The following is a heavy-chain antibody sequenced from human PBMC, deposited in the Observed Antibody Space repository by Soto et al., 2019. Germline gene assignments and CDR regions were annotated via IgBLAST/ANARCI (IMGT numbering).Heavy chain of an antibody. CDR2: IYYTGST. V-gene: IGHV4-61*01. CDR3: ARDQYDFRSGSYYYALEI. D-gene: IGHD3-3*01. J-gene: IGHJ6*02. CDR1: GGSVSSESNY. Sequence: PSETLSLTCTVSGGSVSSESNYWSWIRQTPGMGLEWIGYIYYTGSTNYNPALKDRVTMSVDTSRDQVSQRLRSVTRADTAVYDCARDQYDFRSGSYYYALEIWGRGTKVTVSS.